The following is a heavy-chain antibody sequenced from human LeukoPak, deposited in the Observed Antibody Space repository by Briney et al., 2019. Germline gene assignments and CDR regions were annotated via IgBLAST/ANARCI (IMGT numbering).Heavy chain of an antibody. J-gene: IGHJ6*03. V-gene: IGHV1-2*02. D-gene: IGHD1-26*01. CDR1: GYTFNDYY. Sequence: ASVKVSCKASGYTFNDYYMHWVRQAPGQGLEWMGWINPNSGGTNYAQKFQGRVTMTRDTSISTAYMELSRLRSDDTAVYYCARGVIVWGATPHYYMDVWGKGTTVTISS. CDR2: INPNSGGT. CDR3: ARGVIVWGATPHYYMDV.